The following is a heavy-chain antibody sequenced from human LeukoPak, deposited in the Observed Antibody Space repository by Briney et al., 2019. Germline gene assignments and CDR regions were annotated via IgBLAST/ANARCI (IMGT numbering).Heavy chain of an antibody. Sequence: GGSLRLSCAASGFTFSSYSMNWVRQAPGKGLEWVSYVSSSRSYIHYADSVKGRFTISRDNAKNSLYLQMNSLRAEDTAVYYCARSDYNPYGYSVQDYYIVVGWEKGTTVVVSS. CDR3: ARSDYNPYGYSVQDYYIVVG. CDR2: VSSSRSYI. CDR1: GFTFSSYS. V-gene: IGHV3-21*05. J-gene: IGHJ6*03. D-gene: IGHD4-11*01.